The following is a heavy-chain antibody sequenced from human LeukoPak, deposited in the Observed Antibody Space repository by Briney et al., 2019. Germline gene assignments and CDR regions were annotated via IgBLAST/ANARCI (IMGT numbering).Heavy chain of an antibody. Sequence: PGGSLRLSCAASGFTFSSYDMHWVRQATGKGLEWVSAIGTAGDTYYPGSVKGRFTISRENAKNSLYLQMNSLRAGDTAVYYCARASNYDYVWGSYRPYYFDYWGQGTLVTVSS. CDR2: IGTAGDT. CDR3: ARASNYDYVWGSYRPYYFDY. J-gene: IGHJ4*02. CDR1: GFTFSSYD. V-gene: IGHV3-13*01. D-gene: IGHD3-16*02.